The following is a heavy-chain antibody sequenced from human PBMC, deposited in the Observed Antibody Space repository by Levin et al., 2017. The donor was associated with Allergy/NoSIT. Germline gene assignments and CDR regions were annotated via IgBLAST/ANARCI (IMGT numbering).Heavy chain of an antibody. J-gene: IGHJ5*02. CDR2: ISGGGENT. CDR1: GFTFTNYA. CDR3: ARADRAAATGLCSS. D-gene: IGHD6-13*01. Sequence: PGGSLRLSCAAFGFTFTNYAMSWVRQAPGKGLEWVSIISGGGENTGYADSVKGRFSIFRDNSKNTLYLQMNSLRAEDTAIYYCARADRAAATGLCSSWGQGTLVTVSS. V-gene: IGHV3-23*01.